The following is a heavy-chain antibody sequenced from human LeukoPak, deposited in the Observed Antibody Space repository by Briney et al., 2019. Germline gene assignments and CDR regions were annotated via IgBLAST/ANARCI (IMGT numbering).Heavy chain of an antibody. CDR1: GGSISSGDYY. Sequence: SETLSLTCTVSGGSISSGDYYWSWIRQPPGKGLEWIGYIYYSGSTYYNPSLKSRVTISVDTSKNQFSLKLSSVTAADTAVYYCARDAEIWGNYRLPLWGQGTLVTVSS. V-gene: IGHV4-30-4*01. CDR3: ARDAEIWGNYRLPL. J-gene: IGHJ4*02. CDR2: IYYSGST. D-gene: IGHD3-16*02.